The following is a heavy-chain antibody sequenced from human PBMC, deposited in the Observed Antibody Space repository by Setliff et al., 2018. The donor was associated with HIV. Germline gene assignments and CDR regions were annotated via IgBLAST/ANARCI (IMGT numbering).Heavy chain of an antibody. D-gene: IGHD1-1*01. CDR1: DDSISGNY. CDR3: AQLGMVDDFDY. Sequence: PSETLSLTCTVSDDSISGNYWSWIRQPPGKGLEWIGYIYYSGSTNYNPSLKSRVTISVDTSKNQFSLKLSSVTAADTAVYYCAQLGMVDDFDYWGQGTLVTVSS. V-gene: IGHV4-59*01. CDR2: IYYSGST. J-gene: IGHJ4*02.